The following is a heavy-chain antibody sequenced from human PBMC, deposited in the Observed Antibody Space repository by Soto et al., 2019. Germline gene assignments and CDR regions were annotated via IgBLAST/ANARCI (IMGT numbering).Heavy chain of an antibody. J-gene: IGHJ4*02. V-gene: IGHV5-51*01. CDR3: ARTRIQLWPMPVPPFDYDSSGYYLFDY. CDR2: IYPGDSDT. Sequence: GESLKISCKGSGYSFTSYWIGWVRQMPGKGLEWMGIIYPGDSDTRYSPSFQGQVTISADKSISTAYLQWSSLKASDTAMYYCARTRIQLWPMPVPPFDYDSSGYYLFDYWGQGTLVTVSS. CDR1: GYSFTSYW. D-gene: IGHD3-22*01.